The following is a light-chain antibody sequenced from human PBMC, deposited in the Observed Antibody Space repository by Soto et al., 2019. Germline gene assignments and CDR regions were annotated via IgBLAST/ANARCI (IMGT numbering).Light chain of an antibody. V-gene: IGKV1-5*01. J-gene: IGKJ1*01. Sequence: DIQMTQFPSTLSASVGDRVTITCRASQNIRSRLAWFKQKPGKAPKLLIYDASSLESGVPQRLSGSGSGTEFTLTISSQKNDGLSSYCEQVYRSYCTFGQGTKVDIK. CDR2: DAS. CDR3: QVYRSYCT. CDR1: QNIRSR.